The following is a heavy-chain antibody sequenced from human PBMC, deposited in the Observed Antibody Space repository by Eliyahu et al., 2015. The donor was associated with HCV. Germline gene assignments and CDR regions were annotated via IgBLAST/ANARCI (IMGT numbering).Heavy chain of an antibody. V-gene: IGHV3-9*01. Sequence: EVQVVESGGGLVEPGRSLRLSCEASGFSFDEYVIXWVRQVPGEGPEWVAGTSWITGAVGYADSVKGRFTISRDNAKNSLFLEMSNLRADDTALYYCAKDIGKTAGRPHYYYSALHVWGQGTTVTVSS. CDR1: GFSFDEYV. D-gene: IGHD6-6*01. CDR2: TSWITGAV. CDR3: AKDIGKTAGRPHYYYSALHV. J-gene: IGHJ6*02.